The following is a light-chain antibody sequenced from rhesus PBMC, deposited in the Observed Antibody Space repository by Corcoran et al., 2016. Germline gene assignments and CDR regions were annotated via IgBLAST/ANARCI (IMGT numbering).Light chain of an antibody. Sequence: AIQMTQSPSSLSASVGDTVTITCRASQSIGSNLAWYQQKPGKVPKLLIYAASTLQSEVPSRFSGSGSGTDFTLTISRLHPEDFATYYCQKCDSAPFTFGPGTRLDIK. J-gene: IGKJ3*01. CDR1: QSIGSN. CDR2: AAS. V-gene: IGKV1-59*02. CDR3: QKCDSAPFT.